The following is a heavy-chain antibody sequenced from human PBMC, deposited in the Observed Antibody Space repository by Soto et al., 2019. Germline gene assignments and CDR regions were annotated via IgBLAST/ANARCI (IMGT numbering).Heavy chain of an antibody. CDR2: MNPYNGNT. V-gene: IGHV1-8*01. CDR1: GYTFTNYY. J-gene: IGHJ4*02. D-gene: IGHD3-10*01. CDR3: ARGPGDLGYFDY. Sequence: ASVKVSCKASGYTFTNYYINWVRQAPGQGLEWMGWMNPYNGNTGYAQNFQGRVTLTRNTSISTAYMELSSLRSEDTAVYYCARGPGDLGYFDYWGQGALVTVSS.